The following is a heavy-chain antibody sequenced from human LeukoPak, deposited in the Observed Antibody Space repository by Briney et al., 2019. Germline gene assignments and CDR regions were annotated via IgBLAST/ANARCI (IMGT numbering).Heavy chain of an antibody. CDR2: IYYSGST. Sequence: PSETLSLTCTVSGGSISSGDYYWSWIRQPPGKGLEWVGYIYYSGSTYYTPSLKSRVTISVDTSKNQLSLKLSSVTAADTAVYYCARVVVTAIRTYWYFDLWGRGTLVTVSS. CDR1: GGSISSGDYY. V-gene: IGHV4-30-4*01. CDR3: ARVVVTAIRTYWYFDL. D-gene: IGHD2-21*02. J-gene: IGHJ2*01.